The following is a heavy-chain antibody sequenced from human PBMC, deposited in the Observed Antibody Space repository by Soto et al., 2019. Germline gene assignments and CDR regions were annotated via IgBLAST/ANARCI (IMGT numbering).Heavy chain of an antibody. CDR3: AREPHTVTTISFDY. V-gene: IGHV1-3*01. Sequence: QVQLVQSGAEVKKPGASVKVSCKASGYTFTSYAMHWVRQAPGQRLEWMGWINAGNGNTKYSQKFQGRVTITRDTSASTAYRELSSLRSEDTAVYYCAREPHTVTTISFDYWGQGTLVTVSS. CDR1: GYTFTSYA. J-gene: IGHJ4*02. CDR2: INAGNGNT. D-gene: IGHD4-17*01.